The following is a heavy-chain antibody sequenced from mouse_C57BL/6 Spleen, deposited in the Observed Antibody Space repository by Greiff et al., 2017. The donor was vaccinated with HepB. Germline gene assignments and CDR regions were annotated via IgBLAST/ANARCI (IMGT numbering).Heavy chain of an antibody. CDR3: ARKEDYDYDKVFAY. Sequence: QVQLQQPGAELVMPGASVKLSCKASGYTFTSYWMHWVKQRPGQGLEWIGEIDPSDSYTNYNQKFKGKSTLTVDKSSSTAYMQLSSLTSEDSAVYYCARKEDYDYDKVFAYWGQGTLVTVSA. D-gene: IGHD2-4*01. V-gene: IGHV1-69*01. CDR2: IDPSDSYT. CDR1: GYTFTSYW. J-gene: IGHJ3*01.